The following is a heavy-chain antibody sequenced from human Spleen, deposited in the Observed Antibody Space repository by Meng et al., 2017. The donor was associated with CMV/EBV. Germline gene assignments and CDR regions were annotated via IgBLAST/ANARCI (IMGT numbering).Heavy chain of an antibody. Sequence: GGSLRLSCVASGFPLSSYWMSWVRQAPGKGLEWVSTLSGSGRSTYYADSVMGRFTISRDNSNNTLYLQMNSLRAEDTAVYYCAKEGGYCSGTSCYGVLGYFDYWGQGTLVTVSS. D-gene: IGHD2-2*01. CDR2: LSGSGRST. V-gene: IGHV3-23*01. CDR1: GFPLSSYW. CDR3: AKEGGYCSGTSCYGVLGYFDY. J-gene: IGHJ4*02.